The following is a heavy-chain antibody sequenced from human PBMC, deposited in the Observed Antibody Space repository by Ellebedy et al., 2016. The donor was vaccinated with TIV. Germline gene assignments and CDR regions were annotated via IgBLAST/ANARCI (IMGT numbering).Heavy chain of an antibody. Sequence: GESLKISXAASGFTFSSSDMRWVRQATGKGLEWVSAISTGGDTYYPGSVKGRFTISRENAKSSLYLQMDSLSPGDTAVYFCAREGRGSGAFDWFFDLWGRGTLVTVPS. J-gene: IGHJ2*01. D-gene: IGHD2-15*01. V-gene: IGHV3-13*01. CDR3: AREGRGSGAFDWFFDL. CDR2: ISTGGDT. CDR1: GFTFSSSD.